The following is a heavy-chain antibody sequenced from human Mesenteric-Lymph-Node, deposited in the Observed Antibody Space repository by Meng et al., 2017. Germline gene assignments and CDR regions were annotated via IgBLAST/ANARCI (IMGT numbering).Heavy chain of an antibody. Sequence: GGSLRLSCVGSGFMFSGYWVHWVRQNPGKGPVWVARINQDGSDTRYADFAKGRFTVSRDNANDMVYLQMDRLRTEDTAIYYCAKDFDRENWGQGTVVTGAS. CDR1: GFMFSGYW. CDR3: AKDFDREN. CDR2: INQDGSDT. V-gene: IGHV3-74*01. J-gene: IGHJ4*02.